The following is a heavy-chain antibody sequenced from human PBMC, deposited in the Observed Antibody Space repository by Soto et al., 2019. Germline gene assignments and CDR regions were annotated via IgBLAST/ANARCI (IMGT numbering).Heavy chain of an antibody. CDR2: IYYSGST. D-gene: IGHD2-2*01. Sequence: SETLSLTCTVSGGSISSYYWSWIRQPPGKGLEWIGYIYYSGSTIYNPSLKSRVTISVDTSKNQFSLKLSSVTAADTAVYYCARHDVVVVPAAIDYWGQGTLVTVSS. CDR1: GGSISSYY. V-gene: IGHV4-59*08. J-gene: IGHJ4*02. CDR3: ARHDVVVVPAAIDY.